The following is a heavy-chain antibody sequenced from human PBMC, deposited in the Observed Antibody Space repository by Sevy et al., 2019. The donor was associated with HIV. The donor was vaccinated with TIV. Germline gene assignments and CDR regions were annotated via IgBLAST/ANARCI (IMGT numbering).Heavy chain of an antibody. D-gene: IGHD2-8*01. J-gene: IGHJ4*02. V-gene: IGHV3-23*01. Sequence: GGSLRLSCAASGFAFYDYSMSWIRQAPGKGLEWVATLSFACGKINYADSVKGRFTISRVNSKNSFYLQMDNLRVDDTALYYCAREGCTRPHDYWGQGTRVTVSS. CDR1: GFAFYDYS. CDR2: LSFACGKI. CDR3: AREGCTRPHDY.